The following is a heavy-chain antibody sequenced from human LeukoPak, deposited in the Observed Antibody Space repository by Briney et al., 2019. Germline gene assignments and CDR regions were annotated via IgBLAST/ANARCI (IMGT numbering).Heavy chain of an antibody. CDR2: FSGSGGST. D-gene: IGHD6-19*01. V-gene: IGHV3-23*01. J-gene: IGHJ6*03. Sequence: GGSLRLSCAASGFTFSSYAMSWVRQAPGKGLECISGFSGSGGSTYYADSVKGRFTISRDNSKNTLYLQMNSLRAEDTAVYYCARVVAVAWSERPPGYHYMDFWGKGTTVTVSS. CDR3: ARVVAVAWSERPPGYHYMDF. CDR1: GFTFSSYA.